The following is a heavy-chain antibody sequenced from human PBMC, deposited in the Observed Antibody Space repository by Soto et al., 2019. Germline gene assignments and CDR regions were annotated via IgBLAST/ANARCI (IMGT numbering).Heavy chain of an antibody. CDR3: AKDLGDAFYI. D-gene: IGHD7-27*01. V-gene: IGHV3-23*01. CDR1: GCTISSYA. J-gene: IGHJ3*02. CDR2: ISGSGGST. Sequence: PGVSLRLSCAASGCTISSYAMSWVRQAPGKGLEWVSAISGSGGSTYYADSVKGRFTISRDNSKNTLYLQMNSLRAEDTAVYYWAKDLGDAFYIWGQWTMVTVSS.